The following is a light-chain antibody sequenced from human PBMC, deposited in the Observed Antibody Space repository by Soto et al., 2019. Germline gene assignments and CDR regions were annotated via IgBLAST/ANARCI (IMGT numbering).Light chain of an antibody. Sequence: QSALTQPASVSGSPGQSVTISCTGTSSDVGGYNYVSWYQQHPGKAPKFMIYDVSNRPSGVSTRFSGSKSGNTASLTISGLQAEDEADYYGSSYTTGSTPVVFGGGTKVTVL. V-gene: IGLV2-14*01. CDR3: SSYTTGSTPVV. J-gene: IGLJ2*01. CDR1: SSDVGGYNY. CDR2: DVS.